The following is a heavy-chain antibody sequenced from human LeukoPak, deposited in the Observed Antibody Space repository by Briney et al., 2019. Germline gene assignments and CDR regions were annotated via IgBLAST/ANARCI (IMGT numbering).Heavy chain of an antibody. CDR2: ISSSSSYI. Sequence: PGGSLRLSCAASGFTFSSYSMNWVRQAPGKGLEWVSSISSSSSYIYYADSVKGRFTISRDNAKNSLYLQMNSLRAEDTAVYYCARDSSGWYYFDYWGQGTLVTVSS. J-gene: IGHJ4*02. V-gene: IGHV3-21*01. CDR1: GFTFSSYS. D-gene: IGHD6-19*01. CDR3: ARDSSGWYYFDY.